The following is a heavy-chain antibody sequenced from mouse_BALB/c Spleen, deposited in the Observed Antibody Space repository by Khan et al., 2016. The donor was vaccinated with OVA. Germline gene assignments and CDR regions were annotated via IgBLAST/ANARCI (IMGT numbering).Heavy chain of an antibody. Sequence: QVQLQQSGAELVRPGTSVKVSCKASGYAFSDYLIEWVKQRPGQGLEWIGVINPGSGNTNYNEKFKGKATLTADKSSSTAYMQLSSLTSEDSAVYFCARGGYGTLAYWGQGTPVTVSA. CDR1: GYAFSDYL. J-gene: IGHJ3*01. CDR2: INPGSGNT. D-gene: IGHD2-1*01. CDR3: ARGGYGTLAY. V-gene: IGHV1-54*01.